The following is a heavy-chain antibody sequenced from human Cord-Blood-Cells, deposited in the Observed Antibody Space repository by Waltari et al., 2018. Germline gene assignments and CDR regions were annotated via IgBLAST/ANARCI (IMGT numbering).Heavy chain of an antibody. CDR1: GFTFSSYA. CDR2: ISYDGSNK. J-gene: IGHJ4*02. CDR3: ARDGRNYDSSGYYFDY. D-gene: IGHD3-22*01. Sequence: QVQLVESGGGVVQPGRSLRLSCAAPGFTFSSYAMHWVRQAPGKGLEWVAVISYDGSNKYYADSVKGRFTISRDNSKNTLYLQMNSLRAEDTAVYYCARDGRNYDSSGYYFDYWGQGTLVTVSS. V-gene: IGHV3-30-3*01.